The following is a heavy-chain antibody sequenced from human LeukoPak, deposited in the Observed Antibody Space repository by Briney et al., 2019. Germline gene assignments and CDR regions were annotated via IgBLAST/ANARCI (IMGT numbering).Heavy chain of an antibody. CDR2: IYYSGNT. Sequence: SETLSLTCTVSGVSISSSNSYWGWIRQPPGKGLEWIGSIYYSGNTYYNASLKSQVSISIDTSKNQFSLRLTSVTAADTAVYYCARADYYDSSGYINPLFDYWGQGTLVTVSS. CDR1: GVSISSSNSY. D-gene: IGHD3-22*01. J-gene: IGHJ4*02. CDR3: ARADYYDSSGYINPLFDY. V-gene: IGHV4-39*01.